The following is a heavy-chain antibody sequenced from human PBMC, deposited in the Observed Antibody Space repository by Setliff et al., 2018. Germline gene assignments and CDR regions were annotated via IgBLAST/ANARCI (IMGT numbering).Heavy chain of an antibody. CDR1: GYTFTNYD. J-gene: IGHJ5*02. CDR3: ARSKVEAAMVKHNWFDP. D-gene: IGHD5-18*01. Sequence: AASVKVSCKTSGYTFTNYDINWVRQATGQGLEWMGWMNPNSGNTGYAQNFQGRVSMTRNTSISTAYMELNSLTSEDTAVYYCARSKVEAAMVKHNWFDPWGQGTLVTVSS. V-gene: IGHV1-8*02. CDR2: MNPNSGNT.